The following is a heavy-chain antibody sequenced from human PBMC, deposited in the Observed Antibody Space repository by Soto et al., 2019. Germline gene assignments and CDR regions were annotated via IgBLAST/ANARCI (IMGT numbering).Heavy chain of an antibody. D-gene: IGHD2-21*02. V-gene: IGHV3-23*01. J-gene: IGHJ6*03. CDR2: ISGSGGST. CDR1: GFTFSSYA. CDR3: ATKRDPQIYYYYYYMDV. Sequence: TGGSLRLSCAASGFTFSSYAMSWVRQAPGKGLEWVSAISGSGGSTYYADSVKGRFTISRDNSKNTLYLQMNSLRAEDTAVYYCATKRDPQIYYYYYYMDVWGKGTTVTVSS.